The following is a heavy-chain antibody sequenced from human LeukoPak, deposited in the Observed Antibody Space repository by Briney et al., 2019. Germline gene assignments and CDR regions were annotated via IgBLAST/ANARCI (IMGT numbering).Heavy chain of an antibody. J-gene: IGHJ4*02. CDR3: AKDSYFDY. Sequence: GRSLRLSCAASGFTFDDYAMHWVRQAPGKGLEWVSGISWNSGSIGYADSVKGRFTISRDNAKNSLYPQMNSLRAEDTALYYCAKDSYFDYWGQGTLVTVSS. V-gene: IGHV3-9*01. CDR2: ISWNSGSI. CDR1: GFTFDDYA.